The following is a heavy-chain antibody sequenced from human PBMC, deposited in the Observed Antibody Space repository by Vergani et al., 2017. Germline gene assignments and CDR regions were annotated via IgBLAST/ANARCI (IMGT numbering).Heavy chain of an antibody. D-gene: IGHD3-22*01. CDR1: GFTFSSYA. V-gene: IGHV3-23*01. CDR2: ISGSGGST. CDR3: ARDLGQGTMTHFDY. Sequence: EVQLLESGGGLVQPGGSLRLSCAASGFTFSSYAMSWVRQAPGKGLEWVSAISGSGGSTYYADSVKGRFTISRDNSKNSLYLQMNSLRAEDTAVYYCARDLGQGTMTHFDYWGQGTLVTVSS. J-gene: IGHJ4*02.